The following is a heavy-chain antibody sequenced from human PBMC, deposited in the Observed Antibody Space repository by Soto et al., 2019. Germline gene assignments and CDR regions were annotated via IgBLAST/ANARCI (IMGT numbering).Heavy chain of an antibody. D-gene: IGHD3-10*01. CDR1: GGSISSGGYY. Sequence: QVQLQESGPGLVKASQTLSLTCNVSGGSISSGGYYWTLISQHPGKGLEWIGNIHHSGSTFYNPSLKSRVSISVDTAKNQFSLKLSSVTDADTAVYFCVRGVLSWGQGTLVTVSS. CDR3: VRGVLS. CDR2: IHHSGST. J-gene: IGHJ1*01. V-gene: IGHV4-31*03.